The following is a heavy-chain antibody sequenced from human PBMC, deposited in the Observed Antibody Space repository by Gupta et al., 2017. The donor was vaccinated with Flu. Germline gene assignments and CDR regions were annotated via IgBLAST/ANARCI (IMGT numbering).Heavy chain of an antibody. Sequence: EVHMVESGGGLVQPGRSLRLSCTASGFTFGDYAMSWVRQAPGKGLEWVGFIKSKTYGGTTEYAASVKGRFTISRDDSKSIAYLQMNSLKTEDTAVYYCLPFWSGSDYWGQGTLVTVSS. D-gene: IGHD3-3*01. CDR3: LPFWSGSDY. CDR2: IKSKTYGGTT. J-gene: IGHJ4*02. V-gene: IGHV3-49*04. CDR1: GFTFGDYA.